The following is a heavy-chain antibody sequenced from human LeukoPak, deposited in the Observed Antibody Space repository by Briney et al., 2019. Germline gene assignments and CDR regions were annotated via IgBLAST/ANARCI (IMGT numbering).Heavy chain of an antibody. Sequence: GGSLRLSCAASGFTFSTYALNWVRQAPGKGLEWVSAISDSGGAIFYADSVKGRFTMSRDNSKNSLFLQMNSLRAEDTALYYRARIGSAAFTDYWGQGTLVTVSS. CDR2: ISDSGGAI. D-gene: IGHD3-3*02. CDR1: GFTFSTYA. J-gene: IGHJ4*02. V-gene: IGHV3-23*01. CDR3: ARIGSAAFTDY.